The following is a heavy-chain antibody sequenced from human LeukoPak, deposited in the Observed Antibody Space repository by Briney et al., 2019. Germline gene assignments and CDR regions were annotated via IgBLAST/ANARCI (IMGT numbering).Heavy chain of an antibody. CDR2: IYYSGST. CDR1: GGSISSGDYY. CDR3: ARERDYGDYEGHFDY. V-gene: IGHV4-30-4*01. J-gene: IGHJ4*02. Sequence: SQTLSLTCTVSGGSISSGDYYWSWIRQPPGKGLEWIGCIYYSGSTYYNPSLKSRVTISVDTSKNQFSLKLSSVTAADTAVYYCARERDYGDYEGHFDYWGQGTLVTVSS. D-gene: IGHD4-17*01.